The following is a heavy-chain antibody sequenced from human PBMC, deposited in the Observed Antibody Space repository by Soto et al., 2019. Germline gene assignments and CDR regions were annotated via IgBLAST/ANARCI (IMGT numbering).Heavy chain of an antibody. J-gene: IGHJ4*02. CDR3: AKANELWSGYADYFDY. Sequence: GGSLRLSCAASGFTFSSYGMNWVRQAPGKGLGWVAVISYDGSNKYYADSVKGRFTISRDNSKNTLYLQMNSLRAEDTAVYYCAKANELWSGYADYFDYWGQGTRVTISS. CDR2: ISYDGSNK. CDR1: GFTFSSYG. D-gene: IGHD3-3*01. V-gene: IGHV3-30*18.